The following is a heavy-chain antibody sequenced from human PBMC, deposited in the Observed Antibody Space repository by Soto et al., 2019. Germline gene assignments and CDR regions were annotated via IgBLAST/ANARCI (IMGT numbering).Heavy chain of an antibody. CDR1: GFTFNNAW. J-gene: IGHJ4*02. Sequence: EVRLVESGGDLVEPGGSLSLSYAASGFTFNNAWMSWVRQAPGKGLEWVGRIKSRTDGGTADYAAPVKGRFTISRDDSKNTLFLQMNSLKTEDTAMYYCTTNRYNWGQGTLVTVSS. CDR2: IKSRTDGGTA. CDR3: TTNRYN. D-gene: IGHD1-1*01. V-gene: IGHV3-15*01.